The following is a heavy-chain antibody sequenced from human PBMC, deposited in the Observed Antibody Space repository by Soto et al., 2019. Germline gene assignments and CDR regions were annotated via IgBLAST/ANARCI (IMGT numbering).Heavy chain of an antibody. CDR2: ISGSGART. V-gene: IGHV3-23*01. J-gene: IGHJ4*02. CDR1: GFMFSSYV. D-gene: IGHD4-17*01. Sequence: EVQLLESGGGLVQPGGSRRLSCAASGFMFSSYVMSWVRQAPGKGLEWVSGISGSGARTYYADPVKGRFSISRDNSKNTLFRQMNSLRVEDTAVYYCAVLTTVNEADYWGQGTLVIVPS. CDR3: AVLTTVNEADY.